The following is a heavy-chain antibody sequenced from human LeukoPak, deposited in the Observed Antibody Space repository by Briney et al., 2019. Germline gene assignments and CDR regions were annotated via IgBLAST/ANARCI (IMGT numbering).Heavy chain of an antibody. J-gene: IGHJ6*02. V-gene: IGHV4-34*01. D-gene: IGHD6-19*01. CDR1: GGSFSGYY. CDR2: INHSGST. CDR3: ARGRSIAVAGYYYYGMDV. Sequence: NPSETLSLTCAVYGGSFSGYYWSWIRQPPGKGLEWIGEINHSGSTNYNPSLKSRVTISVDTSKNQFSLKLSSVTAADTAVYCCARGRSIAVAGYYYYGMDVWGQGTTVTVSS.